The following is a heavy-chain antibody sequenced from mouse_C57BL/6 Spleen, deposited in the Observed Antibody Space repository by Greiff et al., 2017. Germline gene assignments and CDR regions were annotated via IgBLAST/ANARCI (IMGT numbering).Heavy chain of an antibody. CDR2: ISYDGSN. D-gene: IGHD4-1*01. CDR3: ARVLGLAY. V-gene: IGHV3-6*01. Sequence: EVQLQQSGPGLVKPSQSLSLTCSVTGYSITSGYYWNWIRQFPGNKLEWMGYISYDGSNNYNPSLKNRISITRDTSKNQFFLKLNSVTTEDTATYYCARVLGLAYWGQGTLVTVSA. J-gene: IGHJ3*01. CDR1: GYSITSGYY.